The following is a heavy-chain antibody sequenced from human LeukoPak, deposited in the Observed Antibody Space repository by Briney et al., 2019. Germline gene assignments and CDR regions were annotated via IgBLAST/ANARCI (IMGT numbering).Heavy chain of an antibody. CDR1: GFTFSSYS. D-gene: IGHD4-11*01. J-gene: IGHJ1*01. CDR2: ISSSSSTI. Sequence: GGSLRLSCAASGFTFSSYSMNWVRQAPGKGLEWVSYISSSSSTIYYADSVKGRFTISRDNAKNSLYLQMNSLRAEDTAVYYCAKANDYSNYWYFQHWGQGTLVTVSS. V-gene: IGHV3-48*04. CDR3: AKANDYSNYWYFQH.